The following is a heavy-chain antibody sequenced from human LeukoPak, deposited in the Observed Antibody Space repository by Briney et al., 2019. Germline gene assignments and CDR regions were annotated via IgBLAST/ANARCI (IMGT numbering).Heavy chain of an antibody. CDR3: ARSETELYYFDP. V-gene: IGHV1-69*04. CDR2: IIPIFGIA. J-gene: IGHJ5*02. D-gene: IGHD3-10*01. CDR1: GGTFSSYA. Sequence: SVKVSCKASGGTFSSYAISWVRQAPGQELEWMGRIIPIFGIANYAQKFQGRVTITADKSTSTAYMELSSLRSEDTAVYYCARSETELYYFDPWGQGTLVTVSS.